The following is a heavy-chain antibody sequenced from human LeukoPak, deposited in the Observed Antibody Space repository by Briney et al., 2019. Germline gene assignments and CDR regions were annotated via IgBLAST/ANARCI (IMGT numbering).Heavy chain of an antibody. V-gene: IGHV4-34*01. CDR3: ARDFEDYFDY. CDR1: GGSFSGYY. CDR2: INHSGST. J-gene: IGHJ4*02. Sequence: SETLSLTCAVYGGSFSGYYWSWIRQPPGKGLEWIGEINHSGSTNYNPSLKSRVTISVDTSKNQFSLKLSSVTAADTAVYYCARDFEDYFDYWGQGTLVTVSS.